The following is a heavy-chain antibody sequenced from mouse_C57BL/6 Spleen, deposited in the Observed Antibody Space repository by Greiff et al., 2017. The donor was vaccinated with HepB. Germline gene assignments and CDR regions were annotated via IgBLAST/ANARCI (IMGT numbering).Heavy chain of an antibody. Sequence: VQLQQSGAELVKPGVSVKLSCTASGFNIQAYYMHGVKQRTEQGLEGIGRIDPEDGETKYARKFQGKATITADTASNTAYLQLSSLTSEDTAVYYCASLYYGSSYGYFDVWGTGTTVTVSS. CDR2: IDPEDGET. CDR3: ASLYYGSSYGYFDV. J-gene: IGHJ1*03. V-gene: IGHV14-2*01. CDR1: GFNIQAYY. D-gene: IGHD1-1*01.